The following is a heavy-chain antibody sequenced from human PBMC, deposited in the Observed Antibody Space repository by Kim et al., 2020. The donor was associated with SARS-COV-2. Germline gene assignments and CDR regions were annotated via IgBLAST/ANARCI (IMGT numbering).Heavy chain of an antibody. CDR3: TRYPLYYYGSETNKLSEYYGMDV. Sequence: GGSLRLSCAASGFTFSGSAMHWVRQASGKGLEWVGRIRSKANSYATAYAASVKGRFTISRDDSKNTAYLQMNSLKTEDTAVYYCTRYPLYYYGSETNKLSEYYGMDVWGQGTTVTVSS. D-gene: IGHD3-10*01. V-gene: IGHV3-73*01. CDR1: GFTFSGSA. CDR2: IRSKANSYAT. J-gene: IGHJ6*02.